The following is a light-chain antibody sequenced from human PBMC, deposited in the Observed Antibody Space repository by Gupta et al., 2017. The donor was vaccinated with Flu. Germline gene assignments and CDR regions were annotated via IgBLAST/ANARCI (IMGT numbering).Light chain of an antibody. CDR3: SSYTSSSTV. J-gene: IGLJ2*01. CDR1: SSDVGGYNY. Sequence: QPHLTQPASVYGSPGQASTLSCPGTSSDVGGYNYVFWYQQHPGKAPKRMIYEVSNRPSGDANRFSGSKSGNTASLTISVHHAEDEADYYCSSYTSSSTVFGGGTKLTVL. CDR2: EVS. V-gene: IGLV2-14*01.